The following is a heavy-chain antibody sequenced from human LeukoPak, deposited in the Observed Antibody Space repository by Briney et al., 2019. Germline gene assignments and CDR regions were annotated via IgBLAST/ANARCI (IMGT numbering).Heavy chain of an antibody. J-gene: IGHJ4*02. Sequence: PSETLSLTCAVYGGSFSGYYWSWIRQPPGKGLEWIGEINHSGSTNYNPSLKSRVTISVDTSKNQFSLKLSSVTAADTAVYYCVRRPYSGYDSPFDYWGQGTLVTVSS. CDR1: GGSFSGYY. D-gene: IGHD5-12*01. CDR3: VRRPYSGYDSPFDY. CDR2: INHSGST. V-gene: IGHV4-34*01.